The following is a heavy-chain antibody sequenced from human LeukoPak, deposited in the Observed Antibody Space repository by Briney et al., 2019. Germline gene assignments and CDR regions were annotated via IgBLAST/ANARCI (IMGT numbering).Heavy chain of an antibody. J-gene: IGHJ4*02. D-gene: IGHD3-3*01. CDR2: ISAYNGNT. Sequence: ASVKVSCTASGYTFTSYGISWVRQAPGQGLEWMGWISAYNGNTNYAQKLQGRVTMTTDTSTSTAYMELRSLRSDDTAVYYCARDPPVTYYDFWSGYLDPYFDYWGQGTLVTVSS. CDR1: GYTFTSYG. V-gene: IGHV1-18*01. CDR3: ARDPPVTYYDFWSGYLDPYFDY.